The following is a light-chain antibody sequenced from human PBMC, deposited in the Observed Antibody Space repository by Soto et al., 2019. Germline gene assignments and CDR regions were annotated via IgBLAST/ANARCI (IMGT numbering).Light chain of an antibody. CDR3: CSYAGSTTIRVL. J-gene: IGLJ2*01. V-gene: IGLV2-23*03. Sequence: QSALTQPASVSGSPGQSITISCTGTSSDVGNYNLVSWYQQHPGKAPKLMIYEGSKRPSGVSNRFSGSKSGNTASLTISGLQAEDEADYYCCSYAGSTTIRVLFGGGTKVTVL. CDR2: EGS. CDR1: SSDVGNYNL.